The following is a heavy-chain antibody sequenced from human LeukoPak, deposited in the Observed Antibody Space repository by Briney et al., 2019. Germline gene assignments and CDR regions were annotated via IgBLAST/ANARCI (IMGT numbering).Heavy chain of an antibody. D-gene: IGHD2-21*01. CDR2: ITPLFGTA. V-gene: IGHV1-69*13. Sequence: SVKVSCKASGGTFSSYAISWVRQAPGQGLEWMGGITPLFGTAKYAQKFQGRVTITADESTSTAYMELSSLRSEDTAVYYCARDSSEFRSLIPHWGQGTLVTVSS. J-gene: IGHJ1*01. CDR3: ARDSSEFRSLIPH. CDR1: GGTFSSYA.